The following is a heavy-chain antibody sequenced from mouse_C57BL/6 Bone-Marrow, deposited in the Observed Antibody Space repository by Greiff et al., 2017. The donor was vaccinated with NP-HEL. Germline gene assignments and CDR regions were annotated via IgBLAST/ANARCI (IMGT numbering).Heavy chain of an antibody. CDR1: GFTFSSYG. CDR2: ISSGGSYT. J-gene: IGHJ3*01. CDR3: ADWFAY. Sequence: VQLVESGGDLVKPGGSLKLSCAASGFTFSSYGMSWVRQTPDKRLEWVATISSGGSYTYYLDSVKGRFTISRDNAKNTLYLQMSSLKSEDTAMYYCADWFAYWGQGTLVTVSA. V-gene: IGHV5-6*01.